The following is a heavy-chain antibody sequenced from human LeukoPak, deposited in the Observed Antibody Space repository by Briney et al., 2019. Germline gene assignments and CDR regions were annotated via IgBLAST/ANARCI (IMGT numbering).Heavy chain of an antibody. V-gene: IGHV3-48*04. Sequence: GGSLRLSCAASGFTFRSYNMAWFRQAPGKGLGWVSYISVVGSTIYYADSVKGRFTISRDNAKNSLYLQMNSLRADDTAVYYCARVGRSSWYTSWSEYFQHWGQGTLVTVSS. CDR2: ISVVGSTI. CDR3: ARVGRSSWYTSWSEYFQH. CDR1: GFTFRSYN. J-gene: IGHJ1*01. D-gene: IGHD6-13*01.